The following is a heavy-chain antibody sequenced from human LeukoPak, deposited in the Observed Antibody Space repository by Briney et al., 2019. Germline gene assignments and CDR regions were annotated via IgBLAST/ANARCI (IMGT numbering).Heavy chain of an antibody. J-gene: IGHJ5*02. V-gene: IGHV4-39*07. D-gene: IGHD1-26*01. CDR3: ARVGWARSAPQNWFDP. CDR2: SYYSGST. CDR1: GGSISSSSYY. Sequence: SETLSLTCTVFGGSISSSSYYWGWIRQSPGKGLEWIASSYYSGSTYYNPSLKSRVTISVDTSKNQFSLKLSSVTAADTAVYFCARVGWARSAPQNWFDPWGQGTVVTVSS.